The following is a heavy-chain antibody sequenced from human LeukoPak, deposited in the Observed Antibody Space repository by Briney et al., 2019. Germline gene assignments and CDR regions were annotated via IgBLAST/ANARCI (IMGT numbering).Heavy chain of an antibody. V-gene: IGHV3-48*02. CDR1: GFTFSSYS. Sequence: GGSLRLSCAASGFTFSSYSMNWVRQAPGKGLEWVSYMSSSSSTIYYADSVKGRFTISRDNAKNSLYLQMNSLRDEDTAVYYCARGSSGWPGNYFDYWGQGTLVTVSS. D-gene: IGHD6-19*01. CDR3: ARGSSGWPGNYFDY. CDR2: MSSSSSTI. J-gene: IGHJ4*02.